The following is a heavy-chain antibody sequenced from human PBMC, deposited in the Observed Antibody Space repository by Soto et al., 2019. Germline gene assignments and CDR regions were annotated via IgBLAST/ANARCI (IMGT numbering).Heavy chain of an antibody. Sequence: PSETLSLTCTVSGGSISSSSYYWGWIRQPPGKGLEWIGSIYYSGSTYYNPSLKSRVTISVDTSKNQFSLKLSSVTAADTAVYYCARLPGIAAAGYEDYWRQGTLVTVSS. J-gene: IGHJ4*02. CDR1: GGSISSSSYY. CDR3: ARLPGIAAAGYEDY. D-gene: IGHD6-13*01. CDR2: IYYSGST. V-gene: IGHV4-39*01.